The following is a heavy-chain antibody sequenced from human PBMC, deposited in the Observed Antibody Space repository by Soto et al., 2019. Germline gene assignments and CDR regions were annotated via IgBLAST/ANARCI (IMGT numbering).Heavy chain of an antibody. Sequence: GGSLRLSCAASGLTFSTYDMHWVRQAPGKGLEWVAAVSHDGGGKYYADSVKGRFTVSRDNSKSTLYLEMNSLRAEDTAVYYCAKSRVGHYLVDFDYWGQGTQVTVSS. CDR2: VSHDGGGK. CDR1: GLTFSTYD. J-gene: IGHJ4*02. CDR3: AKSRVGHYLVDFDY. V-gene: IGHV3-30*18. D-gene: IGHD2-15*01.